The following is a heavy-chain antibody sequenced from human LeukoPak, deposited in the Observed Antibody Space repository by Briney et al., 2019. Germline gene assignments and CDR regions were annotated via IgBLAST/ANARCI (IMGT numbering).Heavy chain of an antibody. Sequence: GGSLRLSCAASGFTFSSYSMNWVRQAPGKGLEWVSSISSSSSYIYYADSVKGRFTISRDNAKNSLYLQMNSLRAEDTAVYYCAREREVMGTTSDWGQGTLVTVSS. J-gene: IGHJ4*02. CDR2: ISSSSSYI. V-gene: IGHV3-21*01. CDR1: GFTFSSYS. D-gene: IGHD4-11*01. CDR3: AREREVMGTTSD.